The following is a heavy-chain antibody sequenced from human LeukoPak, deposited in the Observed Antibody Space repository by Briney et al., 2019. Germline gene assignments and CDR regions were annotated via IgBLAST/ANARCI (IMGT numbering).Heavy chain of an antibody. CDR1: GFTFSSYA. CDR2: ISYDGSSK. D-gene: IGHD7-27*01. J-gene: IGHJ4*02. Sequence: GGSLRLSCAASGFTFSSYAMHWVRQPPATGLEWVAVISYDGSSKYYADSVKGRFTISRDNSKNTLYLQMNSLRAEDTAVYYCASNSHRERTWGTLDYWGQGTLVTVSS. CDR3: ASNSHRERTWGTLDY. V-gene: IGHV3-30-3*01.